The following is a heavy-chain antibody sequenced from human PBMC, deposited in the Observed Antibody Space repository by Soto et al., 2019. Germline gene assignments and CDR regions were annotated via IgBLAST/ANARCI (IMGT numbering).Heavy chain of an antibody. CDR3: ARDFNYDSTNYYYGMDV. V-gene: IGHV4-31*03. D-gene: IGHD3-22*01. CDR1: GGSISSGGYY. J-gene: IGHJ6*02. CDR2: IYYSGST. Sequence: SDTLSLTCTVSGGSISSGGYYWSWSRQHPGKGLEWIGYIYYSGSTYYNPSLKSRVTISVDTSKNQFSLKLSSVTAADTAVYYCARDFNYDSTNYYYGMDVWGQGTTVT.